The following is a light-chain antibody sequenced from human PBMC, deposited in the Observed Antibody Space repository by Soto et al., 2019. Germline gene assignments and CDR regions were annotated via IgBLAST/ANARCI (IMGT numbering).Light chain of an antibody. V-gene: IGLV4-69*01. CDR1: SGHSSYA. CDR2: LNSDGSH. J-gene: IGLJ2*01. Sequence: QPVLTQSPSASASLGASVKLTCTLSSGHSSYAIAWHQQQPEKGPRYLMKLNSDGSHSKGDGIPDRFSGSSSGAERYLTISSVQSEDEADYYCQTWGTRILVFGGGTKLTVL. CDR3: QTWGTRILV.